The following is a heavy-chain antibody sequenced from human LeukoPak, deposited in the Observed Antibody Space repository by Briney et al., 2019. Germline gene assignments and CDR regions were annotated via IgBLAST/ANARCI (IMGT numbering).Heavy chain of an antibody. CDR3: ARGVQRERRFDP. J-gene: IGHJ5*02. CDR2: INHSGST. CDR1: GGSFSGYY. Sequence: SETLSLTCAVYGGSFSGYYWSWIRQPPGKGLEWIGEINHSGSTNYNPSLKSRVTISVDTSKNQFSLKLSSVTAADTAVYYCARGVQRERRFDPWGQGTLVTVSS. D-gene: IGHD1-1*01. V-gene: IGHV4-34*01.